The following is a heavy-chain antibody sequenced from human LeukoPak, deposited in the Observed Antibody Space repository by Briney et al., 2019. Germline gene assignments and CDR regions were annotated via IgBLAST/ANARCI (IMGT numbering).Heavy chain of an antibody. V-gene: IGHV1-46*03. D-gene: IGHD3-22*01. Sequence: GASVKVSCKASGYTFTSYYMHWVRQAPGQGLEWMGIINPSGGSTSYAQKFQGRVTMTRDTSTSTVYMELSSLRSDDTAVYYCARGPGGSYDSSGYYTMGYWGQGTLVTVSS. CDR1: GYTFTSYY. J-gene: IGHJ4*02. CDR3: ARGPGGSYDSSGYYTMGY. CDR2: INPSGGST.